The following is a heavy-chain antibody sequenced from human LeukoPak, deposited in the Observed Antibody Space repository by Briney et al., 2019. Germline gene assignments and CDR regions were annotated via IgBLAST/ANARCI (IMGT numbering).Heavy chain of an antibody. Sequence: GGSLRLSCAASGFTFSGYSMNWVRQAPGKGLEWVSSISSSSSYIYYADSVKGRFTISRDNAKNSLYLQMNSLRAEDTAVYYCARVDIVVVPAAREDAFDIWGQGTMVTVSS. J-gene: IGHJ3*02. CDR1: GFTFSGYS. CDR2: ISSSSSYI. D-gene: IGHD2-2*01. V-gene: IGHV3-21*01. CDR3: ARVDIVVVPAAREDAFDI.